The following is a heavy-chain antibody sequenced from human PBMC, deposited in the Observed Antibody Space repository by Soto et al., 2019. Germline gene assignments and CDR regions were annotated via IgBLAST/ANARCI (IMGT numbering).Heavy chain of an antibody. Sequence: QLQLQESGPGLVKPSETLSLTCTVSGGSISSSSYWGWIRQPPGKGLEWIGSIYSIGSTYYNPSLKSRVTISVDTSKNQFSLKLSSLTAADPAVYYCRRSSRYSTDVWGQGTTVTVSS. J-gene: IGHJ6*02. V-gene: IGHV4-39*01. CDR2: IYSIGST. CDR3: RRSSRYSTDV. D-gene: IGHD6-13*01. CDR1: GGSISSSSY.